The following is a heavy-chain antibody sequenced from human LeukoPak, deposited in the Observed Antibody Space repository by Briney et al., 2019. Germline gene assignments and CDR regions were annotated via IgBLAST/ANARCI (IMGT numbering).Heavy chain of an antibody. CDR3: ARCPTKRYGSGSSNGFDP. Sequence: ASVKVCCKASGYTFTNYEINWGRQATGQGLEWMGGMNHNSGNTGYAQKFQSRVTMTRNTSISTDYMELSSLRSEDTAVYYCARCPTKRYGSGSSNGFDPWGPGTPVTVSS. CDR1: GYTFTNYE. J-gene: IGHJ5*02. V-gene: IGHV1-8*02. D-gene: IGHD3-10*01. CDR2: MNHNSGNT.